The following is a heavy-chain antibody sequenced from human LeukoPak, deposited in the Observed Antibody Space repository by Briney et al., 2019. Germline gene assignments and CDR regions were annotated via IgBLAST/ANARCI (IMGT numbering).Heavy chain of an antibody. CDR1: GFTFSRYA. Sequence: GGSLRLSCAASGFTFSRYAMHGVRQAPGKGLEYVSVISSNGGSTYYAKSVKDRFTISRDNSKNTLYLQMNSLRAEDTAVYYCARDRDYGGNELDYWGQGTLVTVSS. J-gene: IGHJ4*02. CDR3: ARDRDYGGNELDY. D-gene: IGHD4-23*01. CDR2: ISSNGGST. V-gene: IGHV3-64*01.